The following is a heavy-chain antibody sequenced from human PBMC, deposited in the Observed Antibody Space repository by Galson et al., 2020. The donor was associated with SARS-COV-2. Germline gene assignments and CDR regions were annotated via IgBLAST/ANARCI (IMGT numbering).Heavy chain of an antibody. Sequence: ETSETLSLTCTVSGGSISSYYWSWIRQPPGKGLEWIGYIYYSGSTNYNPSLKSRVTISVDTSKNQFSLKLSSVTAADTAVYYCARENYYGSGVYGYGLNVWGKGTTVTVSS. CDR3: ARENYYGSGVYGYGLNV. J-gene: IGHJ6*04. V-gene: IGHV4-59*01. D-gene: IGHD3-10*01. CDR1: GGSISSYY. CDR2: IYYSGST.